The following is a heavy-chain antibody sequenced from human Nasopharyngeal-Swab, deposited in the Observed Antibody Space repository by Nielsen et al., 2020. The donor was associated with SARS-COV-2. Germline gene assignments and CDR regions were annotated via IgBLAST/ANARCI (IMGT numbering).Heavy chain of an antibody. CDR2: ITWNGGSI. Sequence: GESLTISCAACGFIFDDYAVNWVRQAPGKGLVWVSGITWNGGSIGYAESVKGRFTISRDSAKNYLYLQMNSLRAEDTALYYCARDKSSTVTTFDYWGQGTLVTVSS. CDR3: ARDKSSTVTTFDY. CDR1: GFIFDDYA. V-gene: IGHV3-20*04. D-gene: IGHD4-17*01. J-gene: IGHJ4*02.